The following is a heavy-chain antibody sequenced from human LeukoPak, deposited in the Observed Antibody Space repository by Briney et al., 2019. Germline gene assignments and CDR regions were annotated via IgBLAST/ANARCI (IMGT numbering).Heavy chain of an antibody. Sequence: GGSLRLSCAASGFTFSSYGMHWVRQAPGKGLEWVAVISYDGSNKYYADSVKGRFTISRDNSKNTLYLQMNSLRAEDTAVYYCAKDKGYCSGGSCYGGGDWGQGTLVTVSS. V-gene: IGHV3-30*18. CDR1: GFTFSSYG. CDR2: ISYDGSNK. J-gene: IGHJ4*02. CDR3: AKDKGYCSGGSCYGGGD. D-gene: IGHD2-15*01.